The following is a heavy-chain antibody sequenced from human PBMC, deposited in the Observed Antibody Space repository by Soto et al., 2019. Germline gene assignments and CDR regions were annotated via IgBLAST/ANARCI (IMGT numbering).Heavy chain of an antibody. J-gene: IGHJ6*03. Sequence: PSETLSVTCTVSGGSISSYDWSWIRQPPGKGLEWIGYIYYSGSTNYNPSLKSRVTISVDTSKNQFSLKLSSVTAADTAVYYCARGYCSGGSCYPFPGYYYYMDVWGKGTTVTSP. CDR1: GGSISSYD. CDR3: ARGYCSGGSCYPFPGYYYYMDV. CDR2: IYYSGST. V-gene: IGHV4-59*08. D-gene: IGHD2-15*01.